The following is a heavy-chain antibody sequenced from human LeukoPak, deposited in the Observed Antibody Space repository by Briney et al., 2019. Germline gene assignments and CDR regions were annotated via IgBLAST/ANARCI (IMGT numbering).Heavy chain of an antibody. D-gene: IGHD4-17*01. CDR2: IWYDGSNQ. CDR3: VKSGPDFGDLPSEYYFDF. V-gene: IGHV3-33*06. CDR1: GFTFSNYW. J-gene: IGHJ4*02. Sequence: GGSLRLSCEASGFTFSNYWMTWVRQAPGKGPEWVAVIWYDGSNQYYADSVRGRFTISRDNSKNTLHLQMNSLRAEDTAAYYCVKSGPDFGDLPSEYYFDFWGQGTLVTVSS.